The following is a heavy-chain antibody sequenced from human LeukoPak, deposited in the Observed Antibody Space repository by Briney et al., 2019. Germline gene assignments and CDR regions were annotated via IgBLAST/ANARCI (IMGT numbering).Heavy chain of an antibody. CDR1: GGSISSYY. J-gene: IGHJ5*02. V-gene: IGHV4-59*08. CDR3: ARLGGTAAAGTGWFDP. CDR2: IYYSGST. D-gene: IGHD6-13*01. Sequence: PSGTLSLTCTVSGGSISSYYWSWIRQPPGKGLEWIGYIYYSGSTNYNPSPKSRVTISVDTSKNQFSLKLSSVTAADTAVYYCARLGGTAAAGTGWFDPWGQGTLVTVSS.